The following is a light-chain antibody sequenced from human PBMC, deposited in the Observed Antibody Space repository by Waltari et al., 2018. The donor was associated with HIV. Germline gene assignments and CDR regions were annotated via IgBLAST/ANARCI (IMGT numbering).Light chain of an antibody. Sequence: EVPLTQSPAPLSLSPGESATLSCRASQSISGAVAWYQQKPGQAPRLLIYDASSRYTGIPVRFRGSGSGTDFTLTISSLEPEDFAIYYCQQGSGWPPAFSFGGGTRVDIK. V-gene: IGKV3-11*01. J-gene: IGKJ4*01. CDR2: DAS. CDR1: QSISGA. CDR3: QQGSGWPPAFS.